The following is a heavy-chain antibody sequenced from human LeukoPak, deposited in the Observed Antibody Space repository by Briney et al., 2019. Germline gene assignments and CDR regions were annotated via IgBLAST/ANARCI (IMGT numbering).Heavy chain of an antibody. D-gene: IGHD3-3*01. CDR2: INHSGST. V-gene: IGHV4-34*01. J-gene: IGHJ4*02. Sequence: SETLSLTCAVYGGSFSGYYWSWIRQPPGKGLEWIGEINHSGSTNYNPSLKSRVTISVDTSKNQFSLKLSSVTAADTAVYYCARGALQFNYDFWSGYFQPFDYWGQGTLVTVSS. CDR1: GGSFSGYY. CDR3: ARGALQFNYDFWSGYFQPFDY.